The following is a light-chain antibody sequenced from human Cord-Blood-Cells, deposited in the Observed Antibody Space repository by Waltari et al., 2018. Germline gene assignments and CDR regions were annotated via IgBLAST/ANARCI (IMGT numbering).Light chain of an antibody. V-gene: IGKV1-39*01. Sequence: DIQMTQSPSSLSASVGDRVTITCRASQSISSYLNWYQQKPGKAPKLPIYAASSLQSGVPSRFSGSGSGTDFTLTISSLQPEDFATYYCQQIYSTPHTFGQGTKLEIK. CDR1: QSISSY. CDR2: AAS. CDR3: QQIYSTPHT. J-gene: IGKJ2*01.